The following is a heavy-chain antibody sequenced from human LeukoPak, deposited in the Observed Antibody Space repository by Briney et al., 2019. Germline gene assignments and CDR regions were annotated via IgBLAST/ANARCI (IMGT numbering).Heavy chain of an antibody. CDR2: ISAYNGNT. CDR1: GYTFTGYY. CDR3: ARELGGAAAGTFDY. V-gene: IGHV1-18*04. J-gene: IGHJ4*02. Sequence: VASVKVSCKASGYTFTGYYMHWVRQAPGQGLEWMGWISAYNGNTNYAQKLQGRVTMTTDTSTSTAYMELRSLRSDDTAVYYCARELGGAAAGTFDYWGQGTLVTVSS. D-gene: IGHD6-13*01.